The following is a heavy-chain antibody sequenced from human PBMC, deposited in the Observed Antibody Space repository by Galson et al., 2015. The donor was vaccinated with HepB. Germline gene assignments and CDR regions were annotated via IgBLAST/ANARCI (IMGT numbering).Heavy chain of an antibody. CDR2: ISAYNGNT. Sequence: SVKVSCKASGYTFTSYGISWVRQAPGQGLEWMGWISAYNGNTNYAQKLQGRVTMTTDTSTSTAYMELRSLRSDDTAVYYCARGGLRFGELLSYGMDVWGQGTTVTVSS. CDR3: ARGGLRFGELLSYGMDV. D-gene: IGHD3-10*01. V-gene: IGHV1-18*04. CDR1: GYTFTSYG. J-gene: IGHJ6*02.